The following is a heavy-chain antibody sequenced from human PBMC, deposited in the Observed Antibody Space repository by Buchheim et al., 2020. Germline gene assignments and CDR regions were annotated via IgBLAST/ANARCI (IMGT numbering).Heavy chain of an antibody. J-gene: IGHJ4*02. CDR2: LSRDGDTT. Sequence: EVQLLESGGGLEQPGGSVRLSCAASGFTLSNYGMHWVRQAPGKGLEWVSGLSRDGDTTHYADSVKGRFTISRDNSKNMLYLQMNSRRGEDTAVYYCVKWDDSANDWGVYWGQGTL. CDR1: GFTLSNYG. CDR3: VKWDDSANDWGVY. V-gene: IGHV3-23*01. D-gene: IGHD5-12*01.